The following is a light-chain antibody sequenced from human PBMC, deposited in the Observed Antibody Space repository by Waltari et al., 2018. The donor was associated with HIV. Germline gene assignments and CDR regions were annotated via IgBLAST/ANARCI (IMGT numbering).Light chain of an antibody. V-gene: IGKV1D-16*01. CDR3: QQYNAYPLT. CDR1: HDISTW. J-gene: IGKJ4*01. Sequence: DIQMTQSPSFLSPSVGDRVTSTCRASHDISTWLAWYQQKPEKAPKSLIYAASNLQSGVPSRFSGSGSGTDFTLTISSLQPEDFATYYCQQYNAYPLTFGGGTKVEIK. CDR2: AAS.